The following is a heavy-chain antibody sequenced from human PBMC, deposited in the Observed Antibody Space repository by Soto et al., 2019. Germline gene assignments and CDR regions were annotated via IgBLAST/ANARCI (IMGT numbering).Heavy chain of an antibody. CDR1: GYTFTSYG. D-gene: IGHD2-15*01. CDR3: AREGCSGGSCYYFDY. CDR2: ISAYNGNT. V-gene: IGHV1-18*04. Sequence: ASVKVSCKASGYTFTSYGISWVRQAPGQGLEWMGWISAYNGNTNYAQKLQGRVTMTTDTSTSTAYMELRSLRSDDTAGYYGAREGCSGGSCYYFDYWGRGTLVTVSS. J-gene: IGHJ4*01.